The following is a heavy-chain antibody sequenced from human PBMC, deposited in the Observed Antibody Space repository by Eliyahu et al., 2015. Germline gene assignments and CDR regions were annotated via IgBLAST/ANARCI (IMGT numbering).Heavy chain of an antibody. CDR2: IYWDDDK. Sequence: QITLKESGPTLVKPTQTLTLTCTFSGFSLTTHGVGVAWIRQPPGKALEWLAVIYWDDDKTYSPSXKSRLTITRDTSKNQVVLTLTNMXPVDTATYYCAHTYFYDFSDYYRDAFDIWGQGTMVTVSS. CDR3: AHTYFYDFSDYYRDAFDI. V-gene: IGHV2-5*02. CDR1: GFSLTTHGVG. D-gene: IGHD3-22*01. J-gene: IGHJ3*02.